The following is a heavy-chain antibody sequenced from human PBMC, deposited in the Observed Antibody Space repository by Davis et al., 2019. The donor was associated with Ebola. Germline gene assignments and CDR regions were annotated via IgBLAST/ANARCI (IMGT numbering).Heavy chain of an antibody. CDR2: VSYSASP. J-gene: IGHJ6*02. CDR1: DGSMTSDH. Sequence: MPSETLSLTCAVYDGSMTSDHWSWIRQPPGKGLEWIGEVSYSASPNYNPSLKSRVTISMDTSKNQFSLSLTSLTAADTAVYYCARGNWQRVAPSYFYYAMDVWGQGTTVTVSS. V-gene: IGHV4-34*01. D-gene: IGHD1-1*01. CDR3: ARGNWQRVAPSYFYYAMDV.